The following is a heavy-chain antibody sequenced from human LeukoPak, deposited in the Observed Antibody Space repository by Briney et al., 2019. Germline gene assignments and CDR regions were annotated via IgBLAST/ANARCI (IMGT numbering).Heavy chain of an antibody. CDR1: GFSFSSKY. V-gene: IGHV3-66*01. J-gene: IGHJ4*02. Sequence: PGGSLRLSCAASGFSFSSKYMSWVRQAPGKALEGVAVLYRGGSTYFSDAVKDRFTISRDDGQKKVSLQMNTLRVEDTAVYYCHGATFESGSGGGLSYIDNWGQGTLVTVSS. CDR2: LYRGGST. CDR3: HGATFESGSGGGLSYIDN. D-gene: IGHD4-17*01.